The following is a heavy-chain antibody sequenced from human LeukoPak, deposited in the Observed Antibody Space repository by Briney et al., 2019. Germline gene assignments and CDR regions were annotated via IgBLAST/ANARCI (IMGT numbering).Heavy chain of an antibody. CDR1: GYSFTSYW. J-gene: IGHJ3*02. CDR3: ATNTMLRGIHAFDI. V-gene: IGHV5-51*01. Sequence: GESLKISCKGSGYSFTSYWIGWVRQMPGKALGWMGIIYPGDSDTRYSPSFQGQVTISADKSISTAYLQWSSLKASDSAMYYCATNTMLRGIHAFDIWGQGTMVTVSS. D-gene: IGHD3-10*01. CDR2: IYPGDSDT.